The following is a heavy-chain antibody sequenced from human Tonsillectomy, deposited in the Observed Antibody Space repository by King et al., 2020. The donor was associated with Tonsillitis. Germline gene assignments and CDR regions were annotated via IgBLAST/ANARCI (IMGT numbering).Heavy chain of an antibody. Sequence: QLQESGPGLVKPSETLSLTCTVSGGSISSSSYYWGWIRQPPGKGLEWIGSIYYSVSTYYNPSLKSRVTISVDTSKNQFSLKLSSVTAADPAVYYCARPNYDFWSGRNWFDPWGQGTLVTVSS. D-gene: IGHD3-3*01. V-gene: IGHV4-39*01. J-gene: IGHJ5*02. CDR2: IYYSVST. CDR1: GGSISSSSYY. CDR3: ARPNYDFWSGRNWFDP.